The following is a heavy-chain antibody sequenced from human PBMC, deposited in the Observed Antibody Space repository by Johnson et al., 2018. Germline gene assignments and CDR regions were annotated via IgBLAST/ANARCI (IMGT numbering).Heavy chain of an antibody. Sequence: QVQLVESGGGVVQPGRSLRLSCAASGFTFSSYGMHRVRQAPGKGLEWVAVIWYDGSNKYYADSVKGRFTISRDNSTNTPYLQRNSRRAEDTAVYYCAKDYVDYAYYYYGMDVWGQGTTVTVSS. V-gene: IGHV3-33*06. D-gene: IGHD4-17*01. J-gene: IGHJ6*02. CDR3: AKDYVDYAYYYYGMDV. CDR1: GFTFSSYG. CDR2: IWYDGSNK.